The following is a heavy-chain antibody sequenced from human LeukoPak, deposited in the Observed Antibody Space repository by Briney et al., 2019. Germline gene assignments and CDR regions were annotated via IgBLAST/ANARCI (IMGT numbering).Heavy chain of an antibody. Sequence: PSETLSLTCTVSGFSISSTFYWVWIRQPPGKGLEWIGSIYHSGNNYYNPSLKNRVTMSVDTSKNQFSLHLTSVTAADTAVYYCAREILAAAGTGRWFDPWGQGTLVTVSS. J-gene: IGHJ5*02. CDR2: IYHSGNN. CDR3: AREILAAAGTGRWFDP. V-gene: IGHV4-38-2*02. D-gene: IGHD6-13*01. CDR1: GFSISSTFY.